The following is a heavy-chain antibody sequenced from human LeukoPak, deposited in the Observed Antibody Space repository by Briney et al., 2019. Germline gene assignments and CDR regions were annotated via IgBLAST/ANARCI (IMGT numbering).Heavy chain of an antibody. CDR2: ISSSSSYI. J-gene: IGHJ4*02. CDR1: GFTFSTYA. V-gene: IGHV3-21*01. D-gene: IGHD2-15*01. Sequence: GGSLRLSCAASGFTFSTYAMNWVRQAPGKGLEWVSSISSSSSYIYYADSVKGRFTISRDNAKNSLYLQMNSLRAEDTAVYYCAREEWWPQDYWGQGTLVTVSS. CDR3: AREEWWPQDY.